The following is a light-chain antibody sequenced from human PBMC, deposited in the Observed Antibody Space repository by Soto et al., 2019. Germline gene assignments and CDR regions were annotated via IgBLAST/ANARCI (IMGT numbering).Light chain of an antibody. CDR1: QDISNY. J-gene: IGKJ1*01. Sequence: DIQMTQSPSSLSSSVGYIVTITCRASQDISNYLAWFQQRPGKAPKSLIYAASRLQAGVPSNFSGSGFGTDFTLTISSLQVEDFETYYCQQYNSDPRTFGQGTKVDIK. V-gene: IGKV1-16*02. CDR2: AAS. CDR3: QQYNSDPRT.